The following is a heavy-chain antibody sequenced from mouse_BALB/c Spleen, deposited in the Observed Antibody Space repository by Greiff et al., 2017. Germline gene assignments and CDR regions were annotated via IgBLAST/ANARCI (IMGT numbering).Heavy chain of an antibody. Sequence: EVQLQESGGGLVQPGGSLKLSCAASGFDFSRYWMSWVRQAPGKGLEWIGEINPDSSTINYTPSLKDKFIISRDNAKNTLCLQMSKVRSEDTALYYWARLWLRRGRTLTEYFDVWGAGTTVTVSS. CDR3: ARLWLRRGRTLTEYFDV. CDR1: GFDFSRYW. CDR2: INPDSSTI. J-gene: IGHJ1*01. V-gene: IGHV4-1*02. D-gene: IGHD2-2*01.